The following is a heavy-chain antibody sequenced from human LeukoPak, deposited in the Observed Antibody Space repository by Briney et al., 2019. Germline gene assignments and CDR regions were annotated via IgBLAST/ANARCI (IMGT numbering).Heavy chain of an antibody. Sequence: ASVKVSCKASGGTFSSYAISWVRQAPGQGLEWMGGIIPIFGTANYAQKFQGRVTITADEPTSTAYVELSSLRSEDTAVYYCAGRSGNTGDYWGQGTLVTVSS. CDR3: AGRSGNTGDY. J-gene: IGHJ4*02. D-gene: IGHD4-23*01. CDR1: GGTFSSYA. CDR2: IIPIFGTA. V-gene: IGHV1-69*01.